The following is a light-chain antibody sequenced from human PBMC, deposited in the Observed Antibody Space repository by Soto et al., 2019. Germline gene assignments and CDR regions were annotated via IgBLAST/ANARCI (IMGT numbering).Light chain of an antibody. CDR1: SSDVSADNY. V-gene: IGLV2-8*01. Sequence: QSALTQPPSASGFPGQSVTISCTGTSSDVSADNYVSWYQQHPGKAPKLMIYEVSKRPSGVPDRFSGSKSGNTASLTVSGLQAEDEADYYCISYAGSSIWVFGGGTKVTVL. CDR3: ISYAGSSIWV. J-gene: IGLJ3*02. CDR2: EVS.